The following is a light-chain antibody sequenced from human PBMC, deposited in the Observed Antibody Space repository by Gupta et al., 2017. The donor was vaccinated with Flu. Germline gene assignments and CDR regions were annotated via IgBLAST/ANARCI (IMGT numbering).Light chain of an antibody. CDR3: QSYDSSLNSRV. Sequence: QSVLTQPPSVSGPPGQRVTIPCTGSSSNIGASYDVNWYQQLPGAAPKLLIYGDSNRPSGVPDRFSGSKSGTSASLAITGLQAEDEADYYCQSYDSSLNSRVFGGGTKLTVL. CDR2: GDS. V-gene: IGLV1-40*01. J-gene: IGLJ3*02. CDR1: SSNIGASYD.